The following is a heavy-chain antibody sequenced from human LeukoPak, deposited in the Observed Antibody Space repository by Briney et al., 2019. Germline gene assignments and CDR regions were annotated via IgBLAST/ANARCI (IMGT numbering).Heavy chain of an antibody. J-gene: IGHJ4*02. Sequence: GGSLRLSCAASGFTFSSYGMHWVRQAPGKGLEWVAVISSDGSEKYSADSVQGRFTISRDNSKNTLYLQMNSLRPEDTAVYYCAKVGVSGSYKFYFDYWGQGTLVTGSS. CDR2: ISSDGSEK. CDR3: AKVGVSGSYKFYFDY. V-gene: IGHV3-30*18. D-gene: IGHD3-9*01. CDR1: GFTFSSYG.